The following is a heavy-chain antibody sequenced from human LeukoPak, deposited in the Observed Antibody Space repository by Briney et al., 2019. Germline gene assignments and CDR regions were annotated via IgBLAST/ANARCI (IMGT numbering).Heavy chain of an antibody. D-gene: IGHD4-11*01. J-gene: IGHJ6*02. CDR3: ARGATVTFWGYYYYYGMDV. Sequence: ASVKVSCKASGYTFTSYYMHWVRQAPGQGLEWMGIINPSGGSTSYAQKFQGRVTMTRDTSTSTVYMELSSLRSEDTAVYYCARGATVTFWGYYYYYGMDVWGQGTTVTVSS. V-gene: IGHV1-46*01. CDR1: GYTFTSYY. CDR2: INPSGGST.